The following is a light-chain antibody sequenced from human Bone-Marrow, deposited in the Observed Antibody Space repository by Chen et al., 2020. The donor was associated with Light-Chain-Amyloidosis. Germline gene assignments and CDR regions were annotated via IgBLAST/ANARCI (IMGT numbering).Light chain of an antibody. J-gene: IGLJ3*02. CDR2: DVS. CDR3: SSYTDTSALAL. Sequence: QSVLTQPASVSGSPGQSITISCTGTSSDVGGYNYVSWYQQHPGKAPQLMIYDVSYRPSGVSSRFSCSKSGNTASLTISGLQTEDEADYYCSSYTDTSALALFGGGTKLTVL. CDR1: SSDVGGYNY. V-gene: IGLV2-14*01.